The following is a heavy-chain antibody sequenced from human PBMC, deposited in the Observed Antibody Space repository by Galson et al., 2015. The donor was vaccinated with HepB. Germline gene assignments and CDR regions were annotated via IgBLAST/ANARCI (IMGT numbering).Heavy chain of an antibody. CDR2: IYSGGST. CDR3: ASYRATMIVGRGGAFDI. J-gene: IGHJ3*02. Sequence: SLRLSCAASGFTVSSNYMSWVRQAPGKGLEWVSVIYSGGSTYYADSVKGRFTISRDNSKNTLYLQMNSLRAEDTAVYYCASYRATMIVGRGGAFDIWGQGTMVTVSS. V-gene: IGHV3-53*01. CDR1: GFTVSSNY. D-gene: IGHD3-22*01.